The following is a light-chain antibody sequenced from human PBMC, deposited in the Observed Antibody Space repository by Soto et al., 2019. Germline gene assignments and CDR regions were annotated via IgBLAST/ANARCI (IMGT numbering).Light chain of an antibody. CDR3: QPTFSTSIT. V-gene: IGKV1-39*01. Sequence: DIRMTQSPSSLSASVGDSVTITCRASRDINNFLNWYQQKSGEAPHLLLYDVSTLHTGVPSRFSGSGSETDFTLSIRGLQPEDSATYYCQPTFSTSITFGQGTRLEI. J-gene: IGKJ5*01. CDR1: RDINNF. CDR2: DVS.